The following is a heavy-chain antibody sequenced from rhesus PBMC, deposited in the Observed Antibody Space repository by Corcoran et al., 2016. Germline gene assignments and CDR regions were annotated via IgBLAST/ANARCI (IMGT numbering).Heavy chain of an antibody. V-gene: IGHV4-122*02. CDR1: GYSISSGYG. Sequence: QLQLQESGPGLVKPSETLSLTFAVSGYSISSGYGWRWIRQPPGKGLVGIVYISYCGSTSYNPSLKSRVTISRDTSKNQFSLKLSSVTAADTAVYYCARLGVLQFLDWSPFDAFDFWGQGLRVTVSS. J-gene: IGHJ3*01. CDR2: ISYCGST. D-gene: IGHD3-3*01. CDR3: ARLGVLQFLDWSPFDAFDF.